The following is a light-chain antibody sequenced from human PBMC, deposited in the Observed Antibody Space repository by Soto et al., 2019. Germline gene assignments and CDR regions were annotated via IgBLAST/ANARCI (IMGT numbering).Light chain of an antibody. Sequence: QSVLTQPPSVSGAPGQRVTISCSGSSSDIGAGFDVHWYQHLPGTAPKLLIYGNTNRPSGVPGRFSGSKSGTSASLVISGLQAEDEAEYFCFSFTTTSTHVFGTGTKVTVL. CDR3: FSFTTTSTHV. CDR1: SSDIGAGFD. J-gene: IGLJ1*01. V-gene: IGLV1-40*01. CDR2: GNT.